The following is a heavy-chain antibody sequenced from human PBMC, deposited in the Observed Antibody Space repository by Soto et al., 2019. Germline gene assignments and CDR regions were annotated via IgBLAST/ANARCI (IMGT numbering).Heavy chain of an antibody. J-gene: IGHJ4*02. CDR2: INDEGNNA. D-gene: IGHD1-26*01. CDR1: GFIFKMYY. Sequence: PGGSLRLSCEASGFIFKMYYLHWVRQTPGKGPVWVARINDEGNNATYADSVKGRFTISRDNAKNTLYLQMDGLRVDDTGLYYCTRGPRVSSIGTGAYWGQGSLVTVSS. V-gene: IGHV3-74*01. CDR3: TRGPRVSSIGTGAY.